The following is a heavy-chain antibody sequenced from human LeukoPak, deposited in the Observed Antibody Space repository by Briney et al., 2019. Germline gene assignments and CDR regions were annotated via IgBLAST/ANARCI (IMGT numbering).Heavy chain of an antibody. CDR1: GGSFSGYY. J-gene: IGHJ6*03. CDR3: ARRTLLRYNYYYYYMDV. Sequence: PSETLSLTCAVYGGSFSGYYWSWIRQPPGKGLEWIGEINHSGSTNYNPSLKSRVTISADTSKNQFSLKLSSVTAADTAVYYCARRTLLRYNYYYYYMDVWGKGTTVTISS. D-gene: IGHD4-17*01. CDR2: INHSGST. V-gene: IGHV4-34*01.